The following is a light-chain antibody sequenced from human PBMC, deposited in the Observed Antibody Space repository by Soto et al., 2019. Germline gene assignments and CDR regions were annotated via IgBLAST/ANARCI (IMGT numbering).Light chain of an antibody. Sequence: QSALTQPASVSGSPGQSITISCTGTSSDVGGYNYVSWYQQHPGKAPKLMIYEVSNRPSGVSNRFSGSKSGNTASLTISGLQAEDEADYYCSSYTRSSHVVFGGGTTLTVL. CDR1: SSDVGGYNY. CDR3: SSYTRSSHVV. J-gene: IGLJ2*01. V-gene: IGLV2-14*01. CDR2: EVS.